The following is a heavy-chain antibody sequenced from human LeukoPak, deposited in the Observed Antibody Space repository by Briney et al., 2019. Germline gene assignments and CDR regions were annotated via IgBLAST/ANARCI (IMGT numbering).Heavy chain of an antibody. J-gene: IGHJ3*02. CDR2: IKSKTDGGTT. CDR3: TTAPAAFDI. CDR1: GFTFSNAW. Sequence: GGSLRLSCTASGFTFSNAWMSWVRQAPGKGLEWVGRIKSKTDGGTTDYAAPVKDRFTISRDDSKDTLFLQMNGLKIEDTAVYYCTTAPAAFDIWGQGTMVTVSS. V-gene: IGHV3-15*01.